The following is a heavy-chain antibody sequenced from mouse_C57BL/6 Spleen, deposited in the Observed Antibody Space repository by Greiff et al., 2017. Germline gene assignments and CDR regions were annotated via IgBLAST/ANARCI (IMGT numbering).Heavy chain of an antibody. Sequence: EVKLQESGPGLVKPSQSLSLTCSVTGYFITSGYYWNRIRQFPGNKLEWMGYISYDGSNNYNPSLKNRISITRDTSKNQFFLKLNSVTTEDTATYYCARDREVYSGSSFDYWGQGTTLTVSS. CDR1: GYFITSGYY. V-gene: IGHV3-6*01. D-gene: IGHD1-1*01. CDR2: ISYDGSN. CDR3: ARDREVYSGSSFDY. J-gene: IGHJ2*01.